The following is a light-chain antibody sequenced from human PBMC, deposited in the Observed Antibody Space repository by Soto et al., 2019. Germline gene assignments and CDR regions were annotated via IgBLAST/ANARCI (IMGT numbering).Light chain of an antibody. V-gene: IGKV3-15*01. Sequence: EIVMTQSPATLSVSPGERATLSCRASHDVTTYLAWYQQKSGQAPRLLIYAASTRATGIPARFSGSGSGTEFSLTISSLQSEDFAVYYCQKYINWPRTFGQGTKVDSK. CDR2: AAS. CDR3: QKYINWPRT. CDR1: HDVTTY. J-gene: IGKJ1*01.